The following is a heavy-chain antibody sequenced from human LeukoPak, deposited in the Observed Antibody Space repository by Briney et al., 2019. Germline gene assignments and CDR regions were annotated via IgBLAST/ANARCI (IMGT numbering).Heavy chain of an antibody. J-gene: IGHJ4*02. CDR1: GFTFSSYS. CDR3: ARGIAAAGTTFDY. CDR2: ISSSSSYI. D-gene: IGHD6-13*01. Sequence: PGGSLRLSCAASGFTFSSYSMNWVRQAPGKGLGWVSSISSSSSYIYYADSVKGRFTISRDNAKNSLYLQMNSLRAEDTAVYYCARGIAAAGTTFDYWGQGTLVTVSS. V-gene: IGHV3-21*01.